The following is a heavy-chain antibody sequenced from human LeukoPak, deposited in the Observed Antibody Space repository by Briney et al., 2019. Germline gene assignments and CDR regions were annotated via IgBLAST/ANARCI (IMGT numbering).Heavy chain of an antibody. CDR1: GFTLHHYA. Sequence: PGSSLRLSCAASGFTLHHYAIHWVRQVPGKGLEWVSGISWNSASIGYADSVKGRFTISRDNAKNSVYLQMNSLRAEDTAFYYCAKDKAPLYSGYDWDLDFWGQGTLVTVSS. CDR3: AKDKAPLYSGYDWDLDF. J-gene: IGHJ4*02. D-gene: IGHD5-12*01. V-gene: IGHV3-9*01. CDR2: ISWNSASI.